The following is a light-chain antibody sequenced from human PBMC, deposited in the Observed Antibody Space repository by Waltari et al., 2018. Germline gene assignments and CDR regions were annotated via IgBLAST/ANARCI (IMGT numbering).Light chain of an antibody. CDR1: SSNIRAGYA. CDR2: GNN. Sequence: QSVLTQPPSVSGAPGQRVTISCTGSSSNIRAGYAVHWYQQLPGTAPKLLIYGNNNRPSGVSDRFSGSKSGTSASLAITGLQAEDEADYYCQSYDSSLSGSVFGGGTKLTVL. J-gene: IGLJ2*01. V-gene: IGLV1-40*01. CDR3: QSYDSSLSGSV.